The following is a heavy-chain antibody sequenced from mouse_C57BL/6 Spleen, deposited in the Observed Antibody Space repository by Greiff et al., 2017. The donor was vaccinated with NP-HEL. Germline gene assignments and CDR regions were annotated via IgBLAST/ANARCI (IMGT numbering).Heavy chain of an antibody. Sequence: VQLQESGPELVKPGASVKISCKASGYSFTSYYIHWVKQRPGQGLEWIGWIYPGSGNTKYNEKFKGKATLTADTSSSTAYMQLSSLTSEDSAVYYCARGSSLAWFAYWGQGTLVTVSA. CDR3: ARGSSLAWFAY. V-gene: IGHV1-66*01. D-gene: IGHD1-1*01. J-gene: IGHJ3*01. CDR1: GYSFTSYY. CDR2: IYPGSGNT.